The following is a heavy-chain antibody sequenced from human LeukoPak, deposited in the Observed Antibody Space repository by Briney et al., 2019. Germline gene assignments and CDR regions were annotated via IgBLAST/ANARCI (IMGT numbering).Heavy chain of an antibody. Sequence: SETLSLTCAVYGGSFSGYYWSWIRQPPGKGLEWIGEINHSGSTNYNPSLKSRVTISVDTSKNQFSLKLSSVTAADTAVYCCARAGKRWLQLGWFDYWGQGTLVTVSS. CDR3: ARAGKRWLQLGWFDY. V-gene: IGHV4-34*01. D-gene: IGHD5-24*01. CDR1: GGSFSGYY. CDR2: INHSGST. J-gene: IGHJ4*02.